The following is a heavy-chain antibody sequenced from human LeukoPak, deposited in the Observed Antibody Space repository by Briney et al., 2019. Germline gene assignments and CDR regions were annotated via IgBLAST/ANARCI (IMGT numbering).Heavy chain of an antibody. CDR1: SDSIITSSYW. D-gene: IGHD3-16*01. CDR2: IHDSGRT. CDR3: ARQRGLGLWYFDY. Sequence: SETLSLTCTVSSDSIITSSYWWGWIRQPPGKGLEWIGSIHDSGRTHYSPSLESRVTLSVDTSRNQFSLKLSSVNAADTAVYYCARQRGLGLWYFDYWGRGTLVTVSS. V-gene: IGHV4-39*01. J-gene: IGHJ4*02.